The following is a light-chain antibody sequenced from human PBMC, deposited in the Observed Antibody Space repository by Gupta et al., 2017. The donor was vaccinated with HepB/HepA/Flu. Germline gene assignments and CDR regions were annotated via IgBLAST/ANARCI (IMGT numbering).Light chain of an antibody. CDR2: KKN. J-gene: IGLJ2*01. CDR1: KLGDKY. V-gene: IGLV3-1*01. Sequence: YALTQPPSVSVPPGQTPNITCSRDKLGDKYPCWYQQKAGQSPILVIYKKNKRPSGIPGRFSGSASRNTATLTISGTQAMDEGDYCCQAWDSSVVFGGGTKLTVL. CDR3: QAWDSSVV.